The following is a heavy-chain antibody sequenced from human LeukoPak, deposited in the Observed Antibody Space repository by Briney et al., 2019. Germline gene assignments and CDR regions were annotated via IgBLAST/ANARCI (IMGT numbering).Heavy chain of an antibody. Sequence: GGSLRLSCAASGFTFGSYAMHWVRQAPGKGLEWVALISYDGSNKYYADSVKGRFTISRDNSKNTLCLQMNSLRAEDTAVYYCARTYYYDSSGYSNPGGYWGQGTLVTVSS. V-gene: IGHV3-30-3*01. CDR2: ISYDGSNK. J-gene: IGHJ4*02. D-gene: IGHD3-22*01. CDR3: ARTYYYDSSGYSNPGGY. CDR1: GFTFGSYA.